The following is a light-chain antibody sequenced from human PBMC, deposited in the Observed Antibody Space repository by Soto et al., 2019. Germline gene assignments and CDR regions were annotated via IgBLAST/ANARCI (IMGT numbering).Light chain of an antibody. CDR1: QSLLHITGETF. V-gene: IGKV2D-29*02. J-gene: IGKJ5*01. CDR2: EVY. Sequence: DVVMTQTPLSLSVAPGQPASISCKSSQSLLHITGETFLFWYLQKPGQSPQLXIYEVYTRVSGVPDRFSGSGSGTDFTLEISRVETDDVGIYYCMQSTQLPPTFGQGTRLDIK. CDR3: MQSTQLPPT.